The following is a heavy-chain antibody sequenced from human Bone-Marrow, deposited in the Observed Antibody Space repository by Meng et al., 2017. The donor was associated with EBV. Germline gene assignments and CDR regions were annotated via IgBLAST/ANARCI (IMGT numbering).Heavy chain of an antibody. V-gene: IGHV4-39*07. J-gene: IGHJ4*02. CDR2: IYYSGST. Sequence: PESGPGLVKPSATLSLTCSVSGGSISSSSYYWGWIRQPPGKGLEWIGSIYYSGSTYYNPSLKSRVTISVDTSKNQFSLKLSSVTAADTAVYHCAREYDSSGYSDYWGQGTLVTVSS. CDR3: AREYDSSGYSDY. D-gene: IGHD3-22*01. CDR1: GGSISSSSYY.